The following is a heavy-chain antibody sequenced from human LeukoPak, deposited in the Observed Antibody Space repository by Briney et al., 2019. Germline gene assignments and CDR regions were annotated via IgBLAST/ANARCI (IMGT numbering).Heavy chain of an antibody. J-gene: IGHJ3*02. CDR1: GGSISSSSYY. V-gene: IGHV4-39*07. Sequence: PSETLSLTCTVSGGSISSSSYYWGWIRQPPGKGLEWIGSIYHSGSTNYNPSLKSRVTISVDTSKNQFSLRLSSMTAADTAVYYCAINYCDSTGYSAFDIWGQGTMVTVSS. CDR3: AINYCDSTGYSAFDI. CDR2: IYHSGST. D-gene: IGHD3-22*01.